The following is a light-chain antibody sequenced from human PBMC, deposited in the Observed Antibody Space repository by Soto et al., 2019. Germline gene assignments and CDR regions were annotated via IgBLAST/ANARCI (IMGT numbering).Light chain of an antibody. CDR2: HSS. CDR1: QNISSY. V-gene: IGKV3-11*01. J-gene: IGKJ2*02. Sequence: IVLTQSPPTLSLSPGERATFSCRARQNISSYLAWHRQKRGEARSLLIFHSSHRANDIPARFSGSGSGTDFTRTISSLEPEDFAVDYCQQPSSWPGTFGQQTKVDIK. CDR3: QQPSSWPGT.